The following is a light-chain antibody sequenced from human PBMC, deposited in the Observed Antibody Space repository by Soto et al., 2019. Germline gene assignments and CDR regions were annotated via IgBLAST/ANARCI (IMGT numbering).Light chain of an antibody. CDR1: QSVLFRSNNKHY. CDR3: QQYYSTPLT. CDR2: WAS. J-gene: IGKJ4*01. Sequence: DIVLTQSPDSLPASLCERATINCRPSQSVLFRSNNKHYLAWYQQKAGQPPKLLLYWASTRESGVPDRFRGSGSGTDFTLTNSSLQAEDVAVYSCQQYYSTPLTFGGGTKVDI. V-gene: IGKV4-1*01.